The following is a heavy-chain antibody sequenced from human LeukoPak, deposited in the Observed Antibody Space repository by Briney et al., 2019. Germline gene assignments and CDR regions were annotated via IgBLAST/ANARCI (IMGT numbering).Heavy chain of an antibody. D-gene: IGHD3-10*01. V-gene: IGHV3-74*01. CDR3: ARHITMVRGEVVPEAPDY. Sequence: GGSLRLSCAASGFTFSNYWMHWVRQAPGKGLVWVSRINSDGINTSYADSVKGRFTISRDNAKNTLNLQMNSLRAEDTAVYYCARHITMVRGEVVPEAPDYWGQGTLVTVSS. CDR2: INSDGINT. J-gene: IGHJ4*02. CDR1: GFTFSNYW.